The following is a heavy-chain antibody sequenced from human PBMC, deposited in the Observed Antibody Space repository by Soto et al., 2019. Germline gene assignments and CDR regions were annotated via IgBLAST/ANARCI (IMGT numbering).Heavy chain of an antibody. D-gene: IGHD6-19*01. J-gene: IGHJ5*02. V-gene: IGHV4-39*01. CDR1: GGSISSSSYY. Sequence: SETLSLTCTVSGGSISSSSYYWGWIRQPPGKGLEWIGSIYYSGSTYYNPSLKSRVTISVDTSKNQFSLKLSSVTAADTAVYYCARQAEYSSGWYRVSWFDPWGQGTLVTSPQ. CDR2: IYYSGST. CDR3: ARQAEYSSGWYRVSWFDP.